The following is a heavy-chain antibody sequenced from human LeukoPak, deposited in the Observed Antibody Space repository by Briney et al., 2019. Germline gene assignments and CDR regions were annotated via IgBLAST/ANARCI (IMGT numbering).Heavy chain of an antibody. CDR3: ARMGGIAVAGYWYFDL. V-gene: IGHV4-59*01. CDR2: IYSSGST. CDR1: GGSINSYY. J-gene: IGHJ2*01. D-gene: IGHD6-19*01. Sequence: PSETLSLTCTVSGGSINSYYWSWMRQPPGKGLEWIAHIYSSGSTNYSPSLKSRVTLSADTSKNQFSLRLSSVTAADTAVYYCARMGGIAVAGYWYFDLWGRGTLVTVSS.